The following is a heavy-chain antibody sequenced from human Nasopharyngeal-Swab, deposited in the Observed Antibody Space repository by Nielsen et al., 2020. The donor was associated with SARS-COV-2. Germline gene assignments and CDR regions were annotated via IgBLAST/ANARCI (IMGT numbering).Heavy chain of an antibody. D-gene: IGHD1-26*01. CDR3: AVGATGYYYMDV. CDR2: IIPIYGTA. J-gene: IGHJ6*03. Sequence: SVKVPCKASGGTFSSYAISWARQAPGQGLEWMGGIIPIYGTANYAQKFQGRVTITADESTSTAYMELSSLRSEDTAVYYCAVGATGYYYMDVWGKGTTVTVSS. CDR1: GGTFSSYA. V-gene: IGHV1-69*13.